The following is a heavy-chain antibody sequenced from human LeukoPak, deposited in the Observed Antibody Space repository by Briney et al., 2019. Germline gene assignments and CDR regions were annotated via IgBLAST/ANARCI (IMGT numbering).Heavy chain of an antibody. CDR3: ARDGGAQWEPPHFDY. D-gene: IGHD1-26*01. CDR1: GYTFTGYY. V-gene: IGHV1-2*06. CDR2: INPNSGGT. Sequence: GASVKVSCKASGYTFTGYYMHWVRQAPAQGLEWMGRINPNSGGTNYAQKFQGRVTMTRDTSISTAYMELSRLRSDDTAVYYCARDGGAQWEPPHFDYWGQGTLVTVSS. J-gene: IGHJ4*02.